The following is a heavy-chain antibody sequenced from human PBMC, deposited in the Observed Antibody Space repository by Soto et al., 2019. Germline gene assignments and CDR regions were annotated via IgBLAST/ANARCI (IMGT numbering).Heavy chain of an antibody. CDR3: ARDRVGDTAYY. CDR1: GFTFSTYS. J-gene: IGHJ4*02. CDR2: ISSSSSTV. D-gene: IGHD3-3*01. Sequence: GGSLRLSCAASGFTFSTYSMNWVRQAPGKGLEWVSYISSSSSTVYYADSVKGRFTISRDNAKNSLYLQMNSLRAEDTAVYYCARDRVGDTAYYWGQGTLVTVSS. V-gene: IGHV3-48*01.